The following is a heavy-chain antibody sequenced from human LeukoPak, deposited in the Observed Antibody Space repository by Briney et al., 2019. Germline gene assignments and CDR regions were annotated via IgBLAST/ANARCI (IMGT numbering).Heavy chain of an antibody. CDR3: ARYTWDTHRAFDI. J-gene: IGHJ3*02. Sequence: ASVKVSCKASGYTFTSYDINWVRQATGQGLEWMGWMNPNSGNTGYAQKFQGRVTMTRNTSISTAHMELSSLRSEDTAVYYCARYTWDTHRAFDIWGQGTMVTVSS. V-gene: IGHV1-8*01. CDR2: MNPNSGNT. CDR1: GYTFTSYD. D-gene: IGHD1-26*01.